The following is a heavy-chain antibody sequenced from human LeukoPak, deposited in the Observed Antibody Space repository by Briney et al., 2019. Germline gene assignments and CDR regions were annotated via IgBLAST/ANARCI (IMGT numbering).Heavy chain of an antibody. V-gene: IGHV3-53*04. CDR3: SYSGSYYGGRADY. D-gene: IGHD1-26*01. CDR1: GFTVSSNY. Sequence: PGGSLRLSCAASGFTVSSNYMSWVRQAPGKGLEWVSVIYSGGSTYYADSVKGRFTISRHNSKNTLYLQINSLRAEDTAVYYCSYSGSYYGGRADYWGQGTLVTVSS. J-gene: IGHJ4*02. CDR2: IYSGGST.